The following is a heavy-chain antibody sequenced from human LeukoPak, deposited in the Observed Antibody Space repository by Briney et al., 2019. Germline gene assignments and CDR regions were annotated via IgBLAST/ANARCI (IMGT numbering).Heavy chain of an antibody. Sequence: SETLSLTCAVYGGSFSGYYWSWIRQPPGKGLEWIGEINHSGSTNYNPSLKSRVTISVDTSKNQFSLKLSSVTAADTALYYCARVVSWYYYYMDVWGKGTTVTVSS. CDR1: GGSFSGYY. D-gene: IGHD2-8*01. V-gene: IGHV4-34*01. CDR2: INHSGST. CDR3: ARVVSWYYYYMDV. J-gene: IGHJ6*03.